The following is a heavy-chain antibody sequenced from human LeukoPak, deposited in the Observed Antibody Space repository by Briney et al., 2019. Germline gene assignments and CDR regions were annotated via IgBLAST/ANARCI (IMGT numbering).Heavy chain of an antibody. V-gene: IGHV4-39*01. D-gene: IGHD3-10*01. CDR1: GGSLNSPNYY. CDR3: ARYDYYGSLNWFDP. J-gene: IGHJ5*02. Sequence: KPSETLSLTCIVSGGSLNSPNYYWGWIRQPPGKGLEWIWTIYYSGTTYYNPSLKSRLTISVDTSKNQFSLKLTSVTAADTAVYYCARYDYYGSLNWFDPWGQGTLITVSS. CDR2: IYYSGTT.